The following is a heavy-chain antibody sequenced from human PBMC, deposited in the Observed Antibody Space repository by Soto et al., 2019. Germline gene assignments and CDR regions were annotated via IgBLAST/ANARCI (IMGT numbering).Heavy chain of an antibody. V-gene: IGHV4-31*03. CDR3: ARQRLAGSSPNGMDV. Sequence: PSETLSLTCTVSGGSISSGGYYWSWIRQHPGKGLEWIGYIYYSGSTYYNPSLKSRVTISVDTSKNQFSLRLSSVTAADTAVYYCARQRLAGSSPNGMDVWGQGTTVTVSS. CDR2: IYYSGST. J-gene: IGHJ6*02. CDR1: GGSISSGGYY. D-gene: IGHD3-3*02.